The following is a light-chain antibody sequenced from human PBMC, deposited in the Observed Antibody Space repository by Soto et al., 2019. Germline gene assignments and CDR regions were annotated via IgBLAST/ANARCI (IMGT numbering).Light chain of an antibody. V-gene: IGKV4-1*01. CDR3: QQHYNTPLA. J-gene: IGKJ4*01. Sequence: DFVMTQSPDSLAVSLGERATINCKSSQNLLYSPNNKNYLSWFQQKPGQPPKLLIYWASTRESGVPDRFSGSGSGTDFTLTISSLQAEDVAVYYCQQHYNTPLAFGRGTKVEVK. CDR2: WAS. CDR1: QNLLYSPNNKNY.